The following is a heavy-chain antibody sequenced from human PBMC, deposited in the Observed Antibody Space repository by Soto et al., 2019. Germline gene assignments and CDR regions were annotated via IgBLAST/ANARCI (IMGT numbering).Heavy chain of an antibody. V-gene: IGHV4-39*01. CDR1: GGSINSDSDY. J-gene: IGHJ4*02. CDR3: ARHDVRLWFFDC. D-gene: IGHD2-8*01. Sequence: PSETLSLTCTVSGGSINSDSDYWGWIRRPPGKGLEWFGSLFHSGSTDYNPSLNSRVTIFVYSSKSQFSLKLTSVTAADTAVYYCARHDVRLWFFDCWGLGTLVTVSS. CDR2: LFHSGST.